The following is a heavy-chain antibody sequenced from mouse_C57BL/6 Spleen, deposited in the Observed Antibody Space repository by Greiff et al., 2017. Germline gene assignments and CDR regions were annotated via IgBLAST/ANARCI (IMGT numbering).Heavy chain of an antibody. CDR3: AGRGITTVVAPFPY. D-gene: IGHD1-1*01. Sequence: QVQLQQPGTELVKPGASVKLSCKASGYTFTSYWMHWVKQRPGQGLEWIGIINPSNGGTNYNEKFKSKATLTVDKSSSTAYMQLSSLTTEDAAVYYCAGRGITTVVAPFPYWGQGTLVTVSA. CDR2: INPSNGGT. V-gene: IGHV1-53*01. J-gene: IGHJ3*01. CDR1: GYTFTSYW.